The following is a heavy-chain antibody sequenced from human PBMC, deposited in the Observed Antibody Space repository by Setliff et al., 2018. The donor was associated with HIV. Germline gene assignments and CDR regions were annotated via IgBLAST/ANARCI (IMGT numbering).Heavy chain of an antibody. J-gene: IGHJ4*02. CDR1: GHTFTNVD. V-gene: IGHV1-8*01. D-gene: IGHD3-22*01. CDR2: MNPNTGAS. Sequence: AASVKVSCKASGHTFTNVDIHWLRRATGQGLEWMGWMNPNTGASGYALKFQARVTMTRDTSTSIVYMELSSLRSEDTAVYYCARGPTRSGAVYDSDGYYLRFFDYWGQGALVTVSS. CDR3: ARGPTRSGAVYDSDGYYLRFFDY.